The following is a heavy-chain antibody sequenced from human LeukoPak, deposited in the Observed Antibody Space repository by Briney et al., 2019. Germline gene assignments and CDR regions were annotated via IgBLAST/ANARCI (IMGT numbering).Heavy chain of an antibody. CDR3: ARVSSTYDSSGYRLYYFDY. Sequence: SETLSLTCTVSGGSISGYCWSWIRQPPGKGLEWIGYIYYSGSTNYNPSLKSRVTISVDTSKNQFSLKLSSVTAADTAVYYCARVSSTYDSSGYRLYYFDYWGQGSLVTVSS. CDR2: IYYSGST. V-gene: IGHV4-59*01. CDR1: GGSISGYC. D-gene: IGHD3-22*01. J-gene: IGHJ4*02.